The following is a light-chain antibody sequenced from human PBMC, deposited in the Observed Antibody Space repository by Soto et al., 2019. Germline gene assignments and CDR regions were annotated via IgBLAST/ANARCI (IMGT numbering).Light chain of an antibody. Sequence: DIQMTQSPSSLSASVGDRVTITCQASQDISNYLNWYQQKPGKAPKLLIYDASNLETGVPSRFSGSGSGTVFTFTIISLQPEDISKYYCQQYDNLPYTFAQGPKVDIK. CDR2: DAS. V-gene: IGKV1-33*01. J-gene: IGKJ2*01. CDR1: QDISNY. CDR3: QQYDNLPYT.